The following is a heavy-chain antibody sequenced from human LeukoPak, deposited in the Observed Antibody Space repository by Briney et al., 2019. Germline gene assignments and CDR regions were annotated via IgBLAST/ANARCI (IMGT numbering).Heavy chain of an antibody. CDR3: ARDWHIVVVTAIPHASHGMDV. J-gene: IGHJ6*02. V-gene: IGHV1-3*01. D-gene: IGHD2-21*02. CDR1: GYTFTSYA. CDR2: INAGNGNT. Sequence: ASVKVSCKASGYTFTSYAMHWVRQAPGQRLEWMGWINAGNGNTKYSQKFQGRVTITRDTSASTAYMELSSLRSEDTAVYYCARDWHIVVVTAIPHASHGMDVWGQGTTVTVSS.